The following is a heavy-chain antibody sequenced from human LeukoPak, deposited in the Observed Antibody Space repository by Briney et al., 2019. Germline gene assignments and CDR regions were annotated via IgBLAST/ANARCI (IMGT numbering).Heavy chain of an antibody. Sequence: PGGSLRLSCAASGFTFSRHWMNWVRQAPGKGLEWVANINQDGSVKYYVDSVKGRFTIPRDNAENSLYLQMNSLRAEDTAVYYCARFDYADYLAFDYWGQGTLVTVSS. CDR3: ARFDYADYLAFDY. CDR2: INQDGSVK. V-gene: IGHV3-7*02. J-gene: IGHJ4*02. CDR1: GFTFSRHW. D-gene: IGHD4-17*01.